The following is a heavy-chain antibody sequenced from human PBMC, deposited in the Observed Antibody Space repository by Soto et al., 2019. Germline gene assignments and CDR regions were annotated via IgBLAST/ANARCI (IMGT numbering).Heavy chain of an antibody. CDR3: ARLPNKSPQN. CDR2: ISNDGSS. Sequence: EVQLVESGGGLVQPGGSLRLSCVASGFTFNYWMHWVRQAPGKGLVWVSSISNDGSSIYADPVKGRFTISRDNAKNTLYLQMNSLRAEDTAVYYCARLPNKSPQNWGQGTLVIVSP. CDR1: GFTFNYW. V-gene: IGHV3-74*01. J-gene: IGHJ1*01.